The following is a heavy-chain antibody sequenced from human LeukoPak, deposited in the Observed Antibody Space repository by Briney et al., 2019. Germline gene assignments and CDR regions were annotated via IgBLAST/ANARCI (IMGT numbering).Heavy chain of an antibody. D-gene: IGHD1-1*01. CDR3: ARDRDGKDY. J-gene: IGHJ4*02. CDR2: IGQDGTEK. CDR1: GFAFNTYW. V-gene: IGHV3-7*03. Sequence: GGSLRLSCAASGFAFNTYWMSWVRQAPGKGLEWVANIGQDGTEKHHVDSVRGRFTISRDNAKNSVFLQMNSLRAEDTAVYYCARDRDGKDYWGQGALVTVSS.